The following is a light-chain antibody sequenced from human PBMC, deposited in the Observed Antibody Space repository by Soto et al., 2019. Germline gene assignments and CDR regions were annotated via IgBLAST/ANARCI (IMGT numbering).Light chain of an antibody. Sequence: IVMTQSPSTLSVAPGERVTFSCRASQGVSRKLAWFQQKPGQAPRLLIYGASTRDTGISARFSGSGSGTEFTLTISSLQSGDFAVYHCQQYNNWPPTFGQGTKVDIK. J-gene: IGKJ1*01. CDR3: QQYNNWPPT. V-gene: IGKV3-15*01. CDR1: QGVSRK. CDR2: GAS.